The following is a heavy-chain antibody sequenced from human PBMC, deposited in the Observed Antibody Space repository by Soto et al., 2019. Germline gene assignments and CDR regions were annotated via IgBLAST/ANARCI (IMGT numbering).Heavy chain of an antibody. J-gene: IGHJ4*02. CDR1: GYTFRNFG. V-gene: IGHV1-18*01. Sequence: QIQLLQSGAEVKKPGASVKVTCKASGYTFRNFGISWVRQAPGQGLEWMGWISAYNANANYAQKFQGRLTMTADTSTSTVYIELRRLRSDDTAVYYCARENSYFYYGSQATLVTVAT. CDR2: ISAYNANA. CDR3: ARENSYFYY.